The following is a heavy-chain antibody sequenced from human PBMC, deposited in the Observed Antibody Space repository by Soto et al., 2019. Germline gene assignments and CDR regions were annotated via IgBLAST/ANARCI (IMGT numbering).Heavy chain of an antibody. CDR2: ISGSGGST. D-gene: IGHD3-3*01. J-gene: IGHJ6*03. V-gene: IGHV3-23*01. CDR3: AKPPPDDFWSGYYRADYYYYYMEV. Sequence: EVQLLESGGGLVQPGGSLRLSCAASGFTFSSYAMSWVRQAPGKGLEWVSAISGSGGSTYYADSVKGRFTISRDNSKNRLYLQMNSRRAEDTAVYSCAKPPPDDFWSGYYRADYYYYYMEVRGKGTTVTVSS. CDR1: GFTFSSYA.